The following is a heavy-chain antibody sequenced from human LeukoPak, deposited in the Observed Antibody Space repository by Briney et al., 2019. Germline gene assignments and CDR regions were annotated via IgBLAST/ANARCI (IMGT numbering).Heavy chain of an antibody. CDR1: GFTFSSYA. V-gene: IGHV3-23*01. CDR2: ISGSSGST. Sequence: PGGSLRLSCAASGFTFSSYAMSWVRQAPGKGLEWVSAISGSSGSTYYADSVKGRFTISRDNSKNTLYLQMNSLRAEDTAVYYCAKDRLGYCSGGSCLHYFDYWGQGTLVTVSS. J-gene: IGHJ4*02. CDR3: AKDRLGYCSGGSCLHYFDY. D-gene: IGHD2-15*01.